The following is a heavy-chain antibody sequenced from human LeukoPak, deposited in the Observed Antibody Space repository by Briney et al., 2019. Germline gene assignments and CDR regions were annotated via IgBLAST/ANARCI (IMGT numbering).Heavy chain of an antibody. Sequence: PSETLSLTCAVYGGSFSGYYWSWIRQPPGKGLEWIGEINHSGSTNYNPSLKSRVTIPVDTSKNQFSLKLSSVTAADTAVYYCARGGWGCSSTSCYGWFDPWGQGTLVTVSS. J-gene: IGHJ5*01. CDR3: ARGGWGCSSTSCYGWFDP. CDR1: GGSFSGYY. D-gene: IGHD2-2*01. V-gene: IGHV4-34*01. CDR2: INHSGST.